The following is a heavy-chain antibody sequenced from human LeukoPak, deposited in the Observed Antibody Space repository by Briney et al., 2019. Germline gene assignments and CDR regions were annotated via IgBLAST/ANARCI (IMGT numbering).Heavy chain of an antibody. CDR1: GFTFSSYG. CDR3: VNSGFDP. V-gene: IGHV3-30*02. J-gene: IGHJ5*02. CDR2: IHYDGTNQ. Sequence: GGSLRLSCAASGFTFSSYGMRWDRQAPGKGLEWVAFIHYDGTNQYYADSVKGRFTISRDNFKNTLYLQMNSLRVEDTALYYCVNSGFDPWGQGTLVTASS. D-gene: IGHD3-10*01.